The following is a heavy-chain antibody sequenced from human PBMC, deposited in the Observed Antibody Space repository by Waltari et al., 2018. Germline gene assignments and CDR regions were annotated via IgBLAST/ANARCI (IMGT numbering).Heavy chain of an antibody. V-gene: IGHV1-8*01. J-gene: IGHJ3*02. CDR1: GYTFTSYD. CDR3: ARAYCSGGSCYHDAFDI. D-gene: IGHD2-15*01. Sequence: QVQLVQSGAEVKKPGASVKVSCKASGYTFTSYDINWVRQATGQGLEWMGWMKPNSGNTGYEQKFQGRVTITADKSTSTAYMELSSLRSEDTAVYYCARAYCSGGSCYHDAFDIWGQGTMVTVSS. CDR2: MKPNSGNT.